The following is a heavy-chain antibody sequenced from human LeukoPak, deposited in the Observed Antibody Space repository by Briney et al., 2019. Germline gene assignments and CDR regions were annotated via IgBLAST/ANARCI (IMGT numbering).Heavy chain of an antibody. CDR2: IRQDGTSN. CDR1: GFTFRRSW. D-gene: IGHD2-21*01. Sequence: GGSLRLPCAASGFTFRRSWMGWVRQAPGKGLEWVANIRQDGTSNYYVDSVMGRFTISRDNAENSVYLQMNSLSAGDTAVYYCARHGDYCFDLWGPGTRVTVSS. CDR3: ARHGDYCFDL. J-gene: IGHJ4*02. V-gene: IGHV3-7*02.